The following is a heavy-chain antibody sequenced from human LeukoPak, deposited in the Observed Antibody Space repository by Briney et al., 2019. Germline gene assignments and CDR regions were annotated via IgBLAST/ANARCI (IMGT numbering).Heavy chain of an antibody. J-gene: IGHJ4*02. D-gene: IGHD4-17*01. CDR2: ISYDGSNK. CDR3: AKNEEDMTTVYYFDY. Sequence: GRSLRLSCAAPGFTFSSYGMHWVRQAPGKGLEWVAVISYDGSNKYYADSVKGRFTISRDNSKNTLYLQMNSLRAEDTAVYYCAKNEEDMTTVYYFDYWGQGTLVTVSS. V-gene: IGHV3-30*18. CDR1: GFTFSSYG.